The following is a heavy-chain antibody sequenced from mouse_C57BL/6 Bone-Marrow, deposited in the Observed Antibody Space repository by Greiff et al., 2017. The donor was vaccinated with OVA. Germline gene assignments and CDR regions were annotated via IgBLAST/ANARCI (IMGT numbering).Heavy chain of an antibody. CDR2: IYPGSGST. CDR1: GYTFTSYW. D-gene: IGHD1-1*01. CDR3: ARGFITTVVSPLFDY. V-gene: IGHV1-55*01. Sequence: VQLQQPGAELVKPGASVKMSCKASGYTFTSYWITWVKPRPGQGLEWIGDIYPGSGSTNYNEKFKSKATLTVDTSSSTAYMQLSSLTSEDSAVYYCARGFITTVVSPLFDYWGQGTTLTVSS. J-gene: IGHJ2*01.